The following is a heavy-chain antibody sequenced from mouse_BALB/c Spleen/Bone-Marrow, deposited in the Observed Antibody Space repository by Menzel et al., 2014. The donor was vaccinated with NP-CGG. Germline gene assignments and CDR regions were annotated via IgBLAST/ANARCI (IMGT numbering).Heavy chain of an antibody. CDR1: GYTFTSYW. CDR2: INPSNGGT. D-gene: IGHD1-1*01. CDR3: TYMGYYGSSYAMDY. V-gene: IGHV1S16*01. J-gene: IGHJ4*01. Sequence: VHLVESGAELVKLGASVKLSCKASGYTFTSYWMHWVKLRPGQGFEWIGEINPSNGGTNYNEKFKRKATLTVDKSSSTAYMQLSSLTSEDSAVYYCTYMGYYGSSYAMDYWGQGTSVTVSS.